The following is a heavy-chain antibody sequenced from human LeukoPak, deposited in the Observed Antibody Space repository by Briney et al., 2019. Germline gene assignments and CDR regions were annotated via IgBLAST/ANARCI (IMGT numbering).Heavy chain of an antibody. J-gene: IGHJ6*02. Sequence: GASVKVSCKASGYTFTSYAMNWVRQAPGQGLEWMGWISTNTGNPTYAQGFTGRFVFSLDTSVSTAYLQISSLKAEDTAVYYCARKTAQTSLLPYYYGMDVWGQGTTVTVSS. V-gene: IGHV7-4-1*02. CDR1: GYTFTSYA. CDR2: ISTNTGNP. D-gene: IGHD2-15*01. CDR3: ARKTAQTSLLPYYYGMDV.